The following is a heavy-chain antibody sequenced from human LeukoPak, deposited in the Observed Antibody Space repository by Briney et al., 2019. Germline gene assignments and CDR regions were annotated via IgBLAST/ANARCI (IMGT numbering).Heavy chain of an antibody. D-gene: IGHD3-10*01. J-gene: IGHJ4*02. CDR1: GFTFSSYG. V-gene: IGHV3-23*01. Sequence: GGSLRLSCAASGFTFSSYGMSWVRQAPGKGLEWVSAISGSGGRTHYADSVKGRFTISRDNAKNSLFLEMNSLRVEDTAVYYCVRDMGRESIFDYWGQGTLVTVSS. CDR2: ISGSGGRT. CDR3: VRDMGRESIFDY.